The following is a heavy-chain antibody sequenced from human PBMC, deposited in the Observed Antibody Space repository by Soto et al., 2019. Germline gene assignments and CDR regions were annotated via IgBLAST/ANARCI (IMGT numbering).Heavy chain of an antibody. Sequence: ASVKVSCKASGGTFSSYAISWVRQAPGQGLEWMGGIIPIFGTANYAQKFQGRVTITADESTGTAYMELSSLRSEDTAVYYCARGRDYYDSSGYRYFDYWGQGTLVTVSS. CDR3: ARGRDYYDSSGYRYFDY. CDR1: GGTFSSYA. D-gene: IGHD3-22*01. J-gene: IGHJ4*02. CDR2: IIPIFGTA. V-gene: IGHV1-69*13.